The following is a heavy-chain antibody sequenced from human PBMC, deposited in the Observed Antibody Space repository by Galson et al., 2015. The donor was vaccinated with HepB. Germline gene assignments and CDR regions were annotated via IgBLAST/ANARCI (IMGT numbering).Heavy chain of an antibody. CDR3: AKGDLLSYFDY. D-gene: IGHD3-10*01. Sequence: SLRLSCAASGFTFSSYGMNWVRQAPGKGLEWVSSISGSGGSTYYADSVRGRFTISGDNSKDTLYLQLNSLRAEDTAIYYCAKGDLLSYFDYWGQGTLVTVSS. V-gene: IGHV3-23*01. J-gene: IGHJ4*02. CDR1: GFTFSSYG. CDR2: ISGSGGST.